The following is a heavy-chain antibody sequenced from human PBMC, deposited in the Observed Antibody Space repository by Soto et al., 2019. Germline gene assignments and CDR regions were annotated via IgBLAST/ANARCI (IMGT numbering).Heavy chain of an antibody. CDR1: GYTFTSHG. D-gene: IGHD3-10*01. V-gene: IGHV1-18*01. CDR2: ISAYNGDT. J-gene: IGHJ6*03. CDR3: ARMVRGSNIDYYHYMDV. Sequence: QVQLVQSGAEVKKPGASVKVSCKASGYTFTSHGISWVRQAPGQGLEWMGWISAYNGDTNYAQKLQGRVTVTTDTSTSTPYMELRSLRSEDTAVYYCARMVRGSNIDYYHYMDVWGKGTTVTVSS.